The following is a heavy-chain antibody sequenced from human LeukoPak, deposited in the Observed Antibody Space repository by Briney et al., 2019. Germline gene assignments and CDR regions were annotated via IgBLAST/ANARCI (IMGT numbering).Heavy chain of an antibody. V-gene: IGHV3-21*01. CDR1: GFTFSTYS. CDR2: ISGSSSYI. Sequence: TGGSLRLSCAASGFTFSTYSMNWVRQAPGKGLEWVSSISGSSSYIYYADSVKGQFTVSRDNAKNSLYLQMNSLRAEDTAVYYCARDFKQGSGWYWDAFDIWGQGTMVTVSS. D-gene: IGHD6-19*01. J-gene: IGHJ3*02. CDR3: ARDFKQGSGWYWDAFDI.